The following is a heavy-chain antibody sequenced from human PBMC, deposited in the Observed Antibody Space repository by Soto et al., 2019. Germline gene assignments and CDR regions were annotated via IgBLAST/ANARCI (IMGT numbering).Heavy chain of an antibody. D-gene: IGHD6-19*01. Sequence: QVQLVESGGGVVQPGTSLRLSCAASGFTFSSDGMHWVRQAPGKGLEWVAVISYDGSNIYYADSVKGRFTISRDNSKNTLYLQMNSLRAEDTAVYYCAKDCHRAVAGSGGWFDPWGQGTLVTVSS. CDR2: ISYDGSNI. CDR1: GFTFSSDG. CDR3: AKDCHRAVAGSGGWFDP. V-gene: IGHV3-30*18. J-gene: IGHJ5*02.